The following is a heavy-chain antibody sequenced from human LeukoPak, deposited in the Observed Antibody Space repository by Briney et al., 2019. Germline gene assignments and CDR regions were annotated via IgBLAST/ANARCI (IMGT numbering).Heavy chain of an antibody. D-gene: IGHD2-2*01. Sequence: SQTLSLTCTVSGGSISSGAYSWSWLRQHPGRGLERIGYIYYSGSTNYNPYLKSRVTISEDTSKNQFSLKLSSVTDADTAVYYCARDTFQPGLIDSWGQGTLVTVSS. CDR2: IYYSGST. V-gene: IGHV4-31*03. CDR1: GGSISSGAYS. CDR3: ARDTFQPGLIDS. J-gene: IGHJ4*02.